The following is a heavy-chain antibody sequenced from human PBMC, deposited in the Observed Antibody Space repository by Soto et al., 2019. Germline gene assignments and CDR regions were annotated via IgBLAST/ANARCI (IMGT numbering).Heavy chain of an antibody. V-gene: IGHV4-31*02. CDR2: IYYSGST. D-gene: IGHD2-2*01. CDR1: GGSISSGGYY. Sequence: SETLSLTCTVSGGSISSGGYYWSWIRQHPGKGLEWIGYIYYSGSTYYNPSLKSRVTISADTSKNQFSLKLSSVTAADTAVYYRARDPCSSISCFLDPWGQGPLVAVYS. CDR3: ARDPCSSISCFLDP. J-gene: IGHJ5*02.